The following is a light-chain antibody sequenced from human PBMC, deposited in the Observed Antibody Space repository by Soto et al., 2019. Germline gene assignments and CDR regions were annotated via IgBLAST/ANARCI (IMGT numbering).Light chain of an antibody. Sequence: QSALTQPASVSGSPGQSITISCTGTSSDVGSYNLVSWYQQHPGKAPKLMIYEVNKRPSGVSNRFSGSKSGSTASLTISGLQGEDEADYYCCSYVGSSTYVFGTGTKVTVL. CDR3: CSYVGSSTYV. V-gene: IGLV2-23*02. J-gene: IGLJ1*01. CDR2: EVN. CDR1: SSDVGSYNL.